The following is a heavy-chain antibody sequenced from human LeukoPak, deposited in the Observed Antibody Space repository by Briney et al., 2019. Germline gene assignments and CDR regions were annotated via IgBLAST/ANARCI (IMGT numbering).Heavy chain of an antibody. D-gene: IGHD3-10*01. V-gene: IGHV3-23*01. CDR1: GFTFSSSA. Sequence: GGSLRLSCAASGFTFSSSAMSWVRQAPGKGLEWVSTISGCGDRTYYADSVKGRFTISRDNSKNTLFLHMNSLRAEDTAVYSCAKGYYGSGSYGWFDYWGQGTLVTVSS. CDR2: ISGCGDRT. J-gene: IGHJ4*02. CDR3: AKGYYGSGSYGWFDY.